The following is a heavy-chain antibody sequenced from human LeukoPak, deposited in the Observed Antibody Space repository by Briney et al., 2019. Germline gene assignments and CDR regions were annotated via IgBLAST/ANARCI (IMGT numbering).Heavy chain of an antibody. CDR2: IRYDGSNK. J-gene: IGHJ4*02. V-gene: IGHV3-30*02. D-gene: IGHD6-13*01. CDR3: AKGGSSSWDYFDH. CDR1: GFAFTGYS. Sequence: GGSLRLSCVASGFAFTGYSMHWLRQAPGKGLEWVAFIRYDGSNKYYADSVKGRFTISRDNSKNTLYLQMNSLRAEDTAVYYCAKGGSSSWDYFDHWGQGTLVTVSS.